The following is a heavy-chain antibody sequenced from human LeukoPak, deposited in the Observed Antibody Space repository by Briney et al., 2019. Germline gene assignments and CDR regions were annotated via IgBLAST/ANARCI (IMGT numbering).Heavy chain of an antibody. CDR2: IYYSGST. V-gene: IGHV4-59*01. Sequence: SETLSLTCTVSGGSISSYYWSWIRQPPGKGLGWIGYIYYSGSTNYSPSLKSRVTISVDTSKNQFSLKLSSVTAADTAVYYCARKGLTGGLDYWGQGTLVTISS. CDR3: ARKGLTGGLDY. CDR1: GGSISSYY. J-gene: IGHJ4*02. D-gene: IGHD2-8*02.